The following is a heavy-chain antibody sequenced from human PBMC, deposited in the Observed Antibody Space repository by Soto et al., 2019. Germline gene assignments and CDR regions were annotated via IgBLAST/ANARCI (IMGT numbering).Heavy chain of an antibody. CDR3: ARKQLLPFSYALDV. J-gene: IGHJ6*02. V-gene: IGHV4-59*01. Sequence: SETLSLTCNVSGGSISVYYWSWIRQPPGKGLEYIGYIYYRGSTNYNPSLESRVTMSVDTSRNQFSLKVNSVTAADTAVYYCARKQLLPFSYALDVWGQGTTVTVSS. CDR2: IYYRGST. CDR1: GGSISVYY. D-gene: IGHD6-13*01.